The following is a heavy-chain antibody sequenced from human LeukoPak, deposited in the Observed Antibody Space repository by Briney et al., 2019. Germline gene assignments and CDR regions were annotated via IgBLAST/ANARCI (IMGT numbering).Heavy chain of an antibody. J-gene: IGHJ4*02. Sequence: PSETLSLTCTVSGGSTSSSSYYWGWIRQPPGKGLEWIGSIYYSGSTNYNPSLKSRVTISVDTSKNQFSLKLSSVTAADTAVYYCARGSRVIIDFWSGYYGMLDYWGQGTLVTVSS. V-gene: IGHV4-39*07. CDR3: ARGSRVIIDFWSGYYGMLDY. CDR1: GGSTSSSSYY. D-gene: IGHD3-3*01. CDR2: IYYSGST.